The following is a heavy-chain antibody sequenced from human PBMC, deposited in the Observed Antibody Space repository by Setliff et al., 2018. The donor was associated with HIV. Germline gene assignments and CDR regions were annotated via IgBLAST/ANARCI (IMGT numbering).Heavy chain of an antibody. CDR3: AIDVIGGWLRPMPDF. J-gene: IGHJ4*02. CDR2: IYYSGST. Sequence: SETLSLTCTVSGGSISSYYWSWIRQPPGKGLEWIGYIYYSGSTNYNPSLKSRVTISVDTSKNQFSLKLSSVTAADTAVYYCAIDVIGGWLRPMPDFWGPGTLVTVSS. D-gene: IGHD5-12*01. V-gene: IGHV4-59*01. CDR1: GGSISSYY.